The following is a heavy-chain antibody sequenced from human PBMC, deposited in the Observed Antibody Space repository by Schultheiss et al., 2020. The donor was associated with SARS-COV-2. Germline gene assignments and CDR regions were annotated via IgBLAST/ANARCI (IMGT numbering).Heavy chain of an antibody. CDR3: ASRSGYSSSPVDY. J-gene: IGHJ4*02. Sequence: SETLSLTCAVYGGSFSGYYWSWIRQPPGKGLEWIGEINHSGSTNYNPSLKSRVTISVDTSKNQFSLKLSSVTAADTAVYYCASRSGYSSSPVDYWGQGTLVTVSS. D-gene: IGHD6-13*01. CDR1: GGSFSGYY. CDR2: INHSGST. V-gene: IGHV4-34*01.